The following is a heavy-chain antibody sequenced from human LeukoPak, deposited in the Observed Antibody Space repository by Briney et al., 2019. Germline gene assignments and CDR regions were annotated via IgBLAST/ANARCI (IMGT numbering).Heavy chain of an antibody. CDR2: INPNSGGT. CDR1: GYTFTGYY. Sequence: ASVKVSCKASGYTFTGYYMHWVRQAPGQGFEWMGWINPNSGGTNYAQKFQGRVTMTRDTSISTAYMELSRLRSDDTAVYYCARRHSVGAANDYWGQGTLVTVSS. D-gene: IGHD1-26*01. V-gene: IGHV1-2*02. J-gene: IGHJ4*02. CDR3: ARRHSVGAANDY.